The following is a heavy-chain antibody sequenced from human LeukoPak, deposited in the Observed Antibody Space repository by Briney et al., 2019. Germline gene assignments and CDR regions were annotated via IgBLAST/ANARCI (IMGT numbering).Heavy chain of an antibody. V-gene: IGHV4-59*01. CDR3: ARVRGSGYYIPFELGDYYYSMDV. Sequence: PSETLSLTCTVPGGSISSYYWSWIRQPPGKGLEWIGYIYYSGSTNYNPSLKSRVTISVDTSKNQFSLKLSSVTAADTAVYYCARVRGSGYYIPFELGDYYYSMDVWGQGTTATVSS. CDR2: IYYSGST. D-gene: IGHD3-3*01. CDR1: GGSISSYY. J-gene: IGHJ6*02.